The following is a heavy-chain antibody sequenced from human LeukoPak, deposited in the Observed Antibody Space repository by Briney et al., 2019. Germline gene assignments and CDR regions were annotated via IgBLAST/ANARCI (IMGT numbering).Heavy chain of an antibody. CDR3: ARDSPYYYGSGSAIDY. D-gene: IGHD3-10*01. J-gene: IGHJ4*02. CDR1: GFTFSSYE. Sequence: PGGSLRLSCAASGFTFSSYEMNWVRQAPGEGLECVAHIKQHGSEKYYVDSVKGRFTISRDNAKNSLYMQMNSLRAEDTAVYYCARDSPYYYGSGSAIDYWGQGTLVTVSS. V-gene: IGHV3-7*01. CDR2: IKQHGSEK.